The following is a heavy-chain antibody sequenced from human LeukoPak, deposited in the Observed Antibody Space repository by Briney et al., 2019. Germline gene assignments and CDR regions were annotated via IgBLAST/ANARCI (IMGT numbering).Heavy chain of an antibody. CDR2: ISSSSSTI. CDR3: ARDLRSGESY. V-gene: IGHV3-48*04. Sequence: GGSLRLSCAVSGFTFSSYSMNWVRQAPGKGLEWVSYISSSSSTIYYADSVKGRFTISRDNAKNSLHLQMNSLRAEDTAVYYCARDLRSGESYWGQGTLVTVSS. CDR1: GFTFSSYS. J-gene: IGHJ4*02. D-gene: IGHD3-16*01.